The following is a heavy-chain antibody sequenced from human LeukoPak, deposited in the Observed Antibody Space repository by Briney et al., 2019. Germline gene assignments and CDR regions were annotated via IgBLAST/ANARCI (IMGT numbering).Heavy chain of an antibody. CDR3: ARSYSSSWYRGKYFQH. J-gene: IGHJ1*01. CDR2: IYYSGNT. CDR1: GVSISSSNSY. Sequence: SETLSLTCAVSGVSISSSNSYWGWIRQPPGKGLEWIGSIYYSGNTYYNASLKSRVTISVDTSKNQFSLKLSSVTAADTAVYYCARSYSSSWYRGKYFQHWGQGTLVTVSS. V-gene: IGHV4-39*07. D-gene: IGHD6-13*01.